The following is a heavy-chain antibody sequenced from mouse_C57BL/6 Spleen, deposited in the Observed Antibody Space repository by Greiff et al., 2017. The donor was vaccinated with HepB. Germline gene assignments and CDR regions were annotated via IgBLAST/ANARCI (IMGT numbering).Heavy chain of an antibody. V-gene: IGHV5-4*01. D-gene: IGHD2-5*01. CDR1: GFTFSSYA. CDR3: AREGAYYSNPWFAY. J-gene: IGHJ3*01. CDR2: ISDGGSYT. Sequence: EVQGVESGGGLVKPGGSLKLSCAASGFTFSSYAMSWVRQTPEKRLEWVATISDGGSYTYYPDNVKGRFTISRDNAKNNLYLQMSHLKSEDTAMYYCAREGAYYSNPWFAYWGQGTLVTVSA.